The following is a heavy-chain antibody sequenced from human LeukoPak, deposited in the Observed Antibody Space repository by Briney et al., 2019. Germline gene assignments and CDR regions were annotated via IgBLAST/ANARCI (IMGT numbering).Heavy chain of an antibody. CDR2: IKQDGSEK. Sequence: PGESLRLSCAASGFTFSRFCMSWVRQAPGKGLEWVANIKQDGSEKYYVDSVKGRFSISRDNAKNSLYLQMKSLRAEDTAVYYCARDLRLTWVGGQGTLVTVSS. D-gene: IGHD2-15*01. CDR3: ARDLRLTWV. CDR1: GFTFSRFC. J-gene: IGHJ4*02. V-gene: IGHV3-7*05.